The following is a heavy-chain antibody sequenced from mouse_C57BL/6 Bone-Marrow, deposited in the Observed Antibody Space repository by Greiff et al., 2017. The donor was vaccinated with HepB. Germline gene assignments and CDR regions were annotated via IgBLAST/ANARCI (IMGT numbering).Heavy chain of an antibody. CDR2: IYPRSGNT. V-gene: IGHV1-81*01. D-gene: IGHD2-4*01. CDR3: ARSAIYYDYDGGFAY. J-gene: IGHJ3*01. CDR1: GYTFTSYG. Sequence: QVQLQQSGAELARRGASVKLSCKASGYTFTSYGISWVKQRTGQGLEWIGEIYPRSGNTYYNEKFKGKATLTADKSSSTAYMELRSLTSEDSAVYFCARSAIYYDYDGGFAYWGQGTLVTVSA.